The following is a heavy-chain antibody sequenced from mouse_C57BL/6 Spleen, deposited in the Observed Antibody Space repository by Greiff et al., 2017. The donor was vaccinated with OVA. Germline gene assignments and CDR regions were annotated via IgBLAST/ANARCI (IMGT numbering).Heavy chain of an antibody. V-gene: IGHV5-17*01. Sequence: EVKLMESGGGLVKPGGSLKLSCAASGFTFSDYGMHWVRQAPEKGLEWVAYISSGSSTIYYADTVKGRFTISRDNAKNTLFLQMTSLRSEDTAMYYCARRDYGRGYYAMDYWGQGTSVTVSS. D-gene: IGHD1-1*01. CDR2: ISSGSSTI. CDR3: ARRDYGRGYYAMDY. J-gene: IGHJ4*01. CDR1: GFTFSDYG.